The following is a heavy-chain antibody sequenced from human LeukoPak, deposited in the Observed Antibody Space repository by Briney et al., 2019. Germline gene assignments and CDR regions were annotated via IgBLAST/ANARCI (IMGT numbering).Heavy chain of an antibody. D-gene: IGHD6-19*01. CDR1: GFTFSSYA. CDR2: ISGSGGST. J-gene: IGHJ4*02. Sequence: GGSLRLSCAASGFTFSSYAMSWVRQAPGKGLEWVSAISGSGGSTYYADSVKGRFTISRDNSKSTLYLQMNSLRAEDTAVYYCAKGVRGSSGWYEVGYFDYWGQGTLVTVSS. CDR3: AKGVRGSSGWYEVGYFDY. V-gene: IGHV3-23*01.